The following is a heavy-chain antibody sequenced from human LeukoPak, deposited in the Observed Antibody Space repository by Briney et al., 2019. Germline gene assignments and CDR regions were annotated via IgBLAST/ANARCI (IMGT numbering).Heavy chain of an antibody. V-gene: IGHV1-8*01. CDR2: MNPKSGNT. CDR3: ARGGYDYLWGSYRPLDY. J-gene: IGHJ4*02. CDR1: GYTFSSYD. D-gene: IGHD3-16*02. Sequence: GASVKVSGKASGYTFSSYDISWVRQAAGQGLEGMGWMNPKSGNTGYAQKFQGRVTMTRDTSISTAYMELSSLRSDDTAVFYCARGGYDYLWGSYRPLDYWGQGTRVTVSS.